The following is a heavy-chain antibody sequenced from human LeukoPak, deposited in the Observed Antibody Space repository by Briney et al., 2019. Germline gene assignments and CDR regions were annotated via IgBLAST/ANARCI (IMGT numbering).Heavy chain of an antibody. Sequence: GGSLRLSCAASGFTFSNYAMTWVRQAPGKGLEWVAAISGSGGSTNYADSVKGRFTISRDNSKNTLDLQMNSLRAEDTGVYYCAKDRQHDSRNYPSVYYYYGMDVWGQGTTVTVSS. D-gene: IGHD4-11*01. CDR1: GFTFSNYA. CDR3: AKDRQHDSRNYPSVYYYYGMDV. J-gene: IGHJ6*02. V-gene: IGHV3-23*01. CDR2: ISGSGGST.